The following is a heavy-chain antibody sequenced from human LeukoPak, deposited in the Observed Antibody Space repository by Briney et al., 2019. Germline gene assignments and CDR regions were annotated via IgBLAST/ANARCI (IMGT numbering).Heavy chain of an antibody. CDR3: ARERTDYSNLNWFDP. Sequence: SETLSLTCTVSGGSISSYYWSWIRQPAGKGLEWIGRIYTSGSTNYNPSLKSRVTMSVDTSKNQFSLKLSSATAADTAVYYCARERTDYSNLNWFDPWGQGTLVTVSS. CDR2: IYTSGST. V-gene: IGHV4-4*07. CDR1: GGSISSYY. D-gene: IGHD4-11*01. J-gene: IGHJ5*02.